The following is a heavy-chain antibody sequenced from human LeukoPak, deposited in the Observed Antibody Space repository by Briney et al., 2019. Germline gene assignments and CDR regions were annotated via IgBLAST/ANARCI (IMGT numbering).Heavy chain of an antibody. D-gene: IGHD3-22*01. Sequence: PSGTLSLTCAVSGGSLYSSDWWSWVRQPPGKGLEWIGEVFHSGTTHYNPSLKSRVAISVDKSKNQFSLKLSSVTAADTAVYYWARVLSGSNFDNWGQGTLITVSP. CDR3: ARVLSGSNFDN. CDR2: VFHSGTT. CDR1: GGSLYSSDW. J-gene: IGHJ4*02. V-gene: IGHV4-4*02.